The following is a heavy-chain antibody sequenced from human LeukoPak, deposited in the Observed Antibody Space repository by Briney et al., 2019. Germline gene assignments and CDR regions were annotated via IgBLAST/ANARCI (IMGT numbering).Heavy chain of an antibody. CDR2: INHSGST. D-gene: IGHD3-10*01. Sequence: PSETLSLTCAVYGGSFSGYYWSWIRQPPGKGLEWIGEINHSGSTNYNPSLKSRVTISVDTSKNQFSLKLSSVTAADTAVYYCARGPPYYYGSGSNPPLLQHWGQGTLVTVSS. V-gene: IGHV4-34*01. CDR1: GGSFSGYY. CDR3: ARGPPYYYGSGSNPPLLQH. J-gene: IGHJ1*01.